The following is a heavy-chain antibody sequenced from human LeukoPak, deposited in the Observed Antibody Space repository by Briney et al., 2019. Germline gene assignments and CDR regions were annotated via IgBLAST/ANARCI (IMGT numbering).Heavy chain of an antibody. J-gene: IGHJ4*02. V-gene: IGHV4-39*01. Sequence: PSETLSLTCTVSGGSISSSSYYWGWIRQPPGKGLEWIGSIYYSGSTYYNPSLKSRVTISVDTSKNQFSLKLSSVTAADTAVYYCARHGPQRTSGYSDYWGQGTLVTVSS. CDR2: IYYSGST. CDR3: ARHGPQRTSGYSDY. D-gene: IGHD3-22*01. CDR1: GGSISSSSYY.